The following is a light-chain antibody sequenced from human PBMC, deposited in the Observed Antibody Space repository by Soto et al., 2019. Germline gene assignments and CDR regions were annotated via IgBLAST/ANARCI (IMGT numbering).Light chain of an antibody. CDR2: EVS. Sequence: QSVLTQAPSASGSPGQSVTISCTGASSDVGGYNFVSWYQQRPGKAPKVIIYEVSKRPSGVPDRFSGSKSGNTASLTVSGLQAEDEADYYCSSYAGSHYVFGTGTKVTVL. J-gene: IGLJ1*01. CDR1: SSDVGGYNF. V-gene: IGLV2-8*01. CDR3: SSYAGSHYV.